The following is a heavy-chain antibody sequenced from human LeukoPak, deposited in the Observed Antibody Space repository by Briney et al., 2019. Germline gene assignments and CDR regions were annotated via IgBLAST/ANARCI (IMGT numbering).Heavy chain of an antibody. Sequence: SETLSLTCTVSGGSISSYYWSWIRQPPGKGLEWIGYIYYSGSTNYNPSLKSRVTISVDTSKNQFSLKLSSVTAADTAVYYCARDKAPLYSSSQGFDYWGQGTLVTVSS. CDR3: ARDKAPLYSSSQGFDY. CDR2: IYYSGST. V-gene: IGHV4-59*01. CDR1: GGSISSYY. D-gene: IGHD6-6*01. J-gene: IGHJ4*02.